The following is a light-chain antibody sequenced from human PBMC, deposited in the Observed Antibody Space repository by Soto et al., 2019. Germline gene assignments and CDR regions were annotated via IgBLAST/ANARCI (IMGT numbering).Light chain of an antibody. V-gene: IGKV3-11*01. CDR3: QQRSGG. J-gene: IGKJ3*01. CDR1: QSVSTS. Sequence: EIVLTQSPGTLSLSPGERATLSCRASQSVSTSLAWYQQKPGQAPRLLIYDVSKRATGIPARFTGSGSGTDFTLTISSLQPEDFAVYFCQQRSGGFGPGTKVDI. CDR2: DVS.